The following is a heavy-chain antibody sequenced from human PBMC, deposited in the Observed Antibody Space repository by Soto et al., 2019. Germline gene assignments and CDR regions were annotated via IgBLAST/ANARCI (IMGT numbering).Heavy chain of an antibody. CDR2: ISGGGGKA. J-gene: IGHJ4*02. V-gene: IGHV3-30-3*01. Sequence: GGSLRLSCAASGCPVSSYAMNLVRQAPGKGLEWVAVISGGGGKAYYADSMKGRFTISRDNSKNTLDLQMNSLKPEDTAVYYCARDWAWNYDYWGQGTLVTVSS. CDR1: GCPVSSYA. D-gene: IGHD1-7*01. CDR3: ARDWAWNYDY.